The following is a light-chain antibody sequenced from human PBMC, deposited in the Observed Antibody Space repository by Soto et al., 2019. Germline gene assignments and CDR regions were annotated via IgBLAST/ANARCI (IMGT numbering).Light chain of an antibody. V-gene: IGLV1-44*01. CDR3: AAWDDSLGGL. CDR2: TNT. CDR1: NSNIRGSP. Sequence: QPVLTQPPSASGTPGQRITISCSGSNSNIRGSPVNWYQQLPGAAPKLLIYTNTQRPSGVPDRFSGSKSGTSASLAISGLQSEDEAVYYCAAWDDSLGGLFGGGTKLTVL. J-gene: IGLJ2*01.